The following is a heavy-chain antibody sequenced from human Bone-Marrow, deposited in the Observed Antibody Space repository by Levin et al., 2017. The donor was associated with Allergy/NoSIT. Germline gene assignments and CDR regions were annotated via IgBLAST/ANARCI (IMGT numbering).Heavy chain of an antibody. Sequence: ASQTLSLTCPVSGGSIRSGGYYWSWIRQHPGKGLEWIGYIYDSGSTSYNPSLESRVAISVDTSKNQFYLKLTSLTAADTAVYYCARIPDTTSEFDYWGQGTLVTVSS. D-gene: IGHD5-18*01. J-gene: IGHJ4*02. CDR1: GGSIRSGGYY. CDR2: IYDSGST. V-gene: IGHV4-31*03. CDR3: ARIPDTTSEFDY.